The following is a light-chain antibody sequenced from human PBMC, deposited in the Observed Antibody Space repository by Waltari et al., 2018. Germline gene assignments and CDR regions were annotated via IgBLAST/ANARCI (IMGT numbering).Light chain of an antibody. Sequence: SFELLLPPSVSMPPRQTASITRSGELFGNKYTSWYQHKPGQSPLSVIYQDTKRPPGSPERFSGSKSGNAATLTIRGTQAMDEADYYCQALGTGAWVFGGGTKLTVL. V-gene: IGLV3-1*01. CDR1: LFGNKY. CDR3: QALGTGAWV. CDR2: QDT. J-gene: IGLJ3*02.